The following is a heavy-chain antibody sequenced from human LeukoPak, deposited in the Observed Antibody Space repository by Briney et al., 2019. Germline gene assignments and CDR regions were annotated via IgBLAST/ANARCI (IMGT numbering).Heavy chain of an antibody. J-gene: IGHJ4*02. CDR3: ARVAGYSYGLDY. D-gene: IGHD5-18*01. CDR1: GGSISSYY. CDR2: IYYSGST. V-gene: IGHV4-59*01. Sequence: KPSETLSLTCTVSGGSISSYYWSWIRQPPGKGLEWVGYIYYSGSTNYNPSLKSRVTISVDTSKNQFSLKLSSVTAADTAVYYCARVAGYSYGLDYWGQGTLVTVSS.